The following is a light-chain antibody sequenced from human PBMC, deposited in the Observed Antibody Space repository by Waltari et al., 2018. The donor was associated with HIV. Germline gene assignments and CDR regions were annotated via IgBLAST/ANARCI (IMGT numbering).Light chain of an antibody. V-gene: IGKV3-15*01. CDR1: QSVSSN. J-gene: IGKJ3*01. Sequence: DIVMTRSPATLSAFLGESATPPCRASQSVSSNLAWYQQKPGQAPRLLVFGASTRATGIPARFSGSGSGTEFTLTISSLQSEDFAVYYCQQYNNWPPEITFGPGTKVDIK. CDR3: QQYNNWPPEIT. CDR2: GAS.